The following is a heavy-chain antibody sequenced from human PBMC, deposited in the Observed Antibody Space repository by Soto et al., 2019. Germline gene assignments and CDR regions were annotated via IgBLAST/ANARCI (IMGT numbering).Heavy chain of an antibody. CDR3: AKGGHGSSWVLYFDY. Sequence: QVQLVESGGGVVQPGRSLRLSCAASGFTFSSYGMHWVRQAPGKGLEWVAVISYDGSNKYYADSVKGRFTISRDNSKNTLYLQMNSLRAEDTAVYYCAKGGHGSSWVLYFDYWGQGTPVTVSS. CDR1: GFTFSSYG. J-gene: IGHJ4*02. CDR2: ISYDGSNK. D-gene: IGHD2-2*03. V-gene: IGHV3-30*18.